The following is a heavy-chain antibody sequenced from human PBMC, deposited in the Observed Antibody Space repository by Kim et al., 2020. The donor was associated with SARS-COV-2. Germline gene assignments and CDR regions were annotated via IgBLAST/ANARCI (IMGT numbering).Heavy chain of an antibody. CDR3: ARGHSTSGYDY. Sequence: NDNPTLQRRVTLSVDTSKNQFSLRLSSVTAADTAIYYCARGHSTSGYDYWGQGALVTVSS. V-gene: IGHV4-34*01. D-gene: IGHD2-2*01. J-gene: IGHJ4*02.